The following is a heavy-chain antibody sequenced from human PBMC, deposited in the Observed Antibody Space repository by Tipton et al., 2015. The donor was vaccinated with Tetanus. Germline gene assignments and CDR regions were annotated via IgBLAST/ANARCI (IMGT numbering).Heavy chain of an antibody. Sequence: TLSLTCTVSGGSLRGGTFYWGWIRQPPGNWLEWIGSIYVSGDTYYIPSLKSRVTITVDTSKNQYSLNLKSMAAAGTGVYYCARHKGGYFPPFDFWGRGTLVTVSS. J-gene: IGHJ2*01. CDR3: ARHKGGYFPPFDF. D-gene: IGHD2-21*02. V-gene: IGHV4-39*01. CDR1: GGSLRGGTFY. CDR2: IYVSGDT.